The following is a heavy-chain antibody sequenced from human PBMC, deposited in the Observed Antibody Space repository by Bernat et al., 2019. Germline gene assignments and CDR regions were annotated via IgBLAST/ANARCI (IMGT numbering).Heavy chain of an antibody. CDR2: IDPSDSYT. Sequence: EVQLVQSGAEVKKPGESLRISCKGSGYSFTSYWISWVRQMPGKGLDWMGRIDPSDSYTNYSPSFQGHVTISADKSISTAYLQWSSLKASDTAMYYCARHEVRQPGLWSGYYPNYYYYYYMDVWGKGTTVTVSS. D-gene: IGHD3-3*01. CDR3: ARHEVRQPGLWSGYYPNYYYYYYMDV. V-gene: IGHV5-10-1*03. CDR1: GYSFTSYW. J-gene: IGHJ6*03.